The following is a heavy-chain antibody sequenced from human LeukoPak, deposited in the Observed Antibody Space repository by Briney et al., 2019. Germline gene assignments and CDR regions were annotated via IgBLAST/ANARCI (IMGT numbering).Heavy chain of an antibody. CDR1: GGSFSGYY. CDR2: INHSGST. V-gene: IGHV4-34*01. CDR3: ARRWELLPLMDV. J-gene: IGHJ6*03. Sequence: SETLSLTCAVYGGSFSGYYWSWIRQPPGKGLEWIGEINHSGSTNYNPSLKSRVTISVDTSKNQFSLKLSSVTAADTAVYYCARRWELLPLMDVWGKGTTVTVSS. D-gene: IGHD1-26*01.